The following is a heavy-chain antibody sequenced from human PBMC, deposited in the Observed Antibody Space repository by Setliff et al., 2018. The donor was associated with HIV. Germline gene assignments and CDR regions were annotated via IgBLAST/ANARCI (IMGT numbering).Heavy chain of an antibody. D-gene: IGHD1-1*01. J-gene: IGHJ6*03. CDR3: ARNPQPNGTPDYYYYYYMDV. CDR2: INAGNGDT. V-gene: IGHV1-3*01. Sequence: ASVKVSCKASGDTFPTYALHWVRQAPGQSLEWRGWINAGNGDTKSSQKYQGRVTISADKSTSTAYMELSSLRSEDTAVYYCARNPQPNGTPDYYYYYYMDVWGKGTTVTVSS. CDR1: GDTFPTYA.